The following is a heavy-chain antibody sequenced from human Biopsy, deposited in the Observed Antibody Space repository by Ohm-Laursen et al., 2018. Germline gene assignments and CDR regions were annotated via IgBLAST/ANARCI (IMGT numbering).Heavy chain of an antibody. V-gene: IGHV1-69*06. J-gene: IGHJ1*01. CDR1: AGTFSNYG. D-gene: IGHD3-9*01. CDR2: NIPILGTG. Sequence: SSVKVSCKAPAGTFSNYGVNWVRQAPGQGLEWLGGNIPILGTGNYAQKFQDRATVAADTSTSTATMELRSPRSDDTAVYYCATKLTGYFHHWGQGILVIVSS. CDR3: ATKLTGYFHH.